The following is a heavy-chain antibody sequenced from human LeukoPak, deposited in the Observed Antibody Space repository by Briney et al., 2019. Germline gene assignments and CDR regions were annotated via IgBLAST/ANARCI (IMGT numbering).Heavy chain of an antibody. CDR1: GFTFNNYW. CDR3: ARTGFDS. V-gene: IGHV3-74*01. CDR2: IKGDGSST. Sequence: GGSLKLSCAASGFTFNNYWMHWVRRAPGKGLVWVARIKGDGSSTAYADSVKGRFTISRDNAKNTLYPQMTSLRAEDAAVYYCARTGFDSWGQGTLVTVSS. J-gene: IGHJ4*02. D-gene: IGHD1-1*01.